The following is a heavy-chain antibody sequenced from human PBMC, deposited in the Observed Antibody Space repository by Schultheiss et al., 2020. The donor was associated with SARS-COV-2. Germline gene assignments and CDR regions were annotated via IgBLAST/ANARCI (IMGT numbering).Heavy chain of an antibody. Sequence: GGSLRLSCAVSGFTLNEYVLHWVRQAPGKGLEWVAVIRYAGTTHYYADSVKGRFTISRDNAKNSLYLQMNSLRAEDTAVYYCARGRPMVRGVHDAFDIWGQGTMVTVSS. D-gene: IGHD3-10*01. J-gene: IGHJ3*02. CDR1: GFTLNEYV. CDR2: IRYAGTTH. CDR3: ARGRPMVRGVHDAFDI. V-gene: IGHV3-33*01.